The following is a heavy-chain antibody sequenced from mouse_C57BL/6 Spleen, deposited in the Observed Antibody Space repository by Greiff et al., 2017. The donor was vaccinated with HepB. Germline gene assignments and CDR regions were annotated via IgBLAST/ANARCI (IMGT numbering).Heavy chain of an antibody. Sequence: EVMLVESGGGLVKPGGSLKLSCAASGFTFSSYTMSWVRQTPEKRLEWVATISGGGGNTYYPDSVKGRFTISRDNAKNTLYLQMSSLRSEDTALYYCARSSGGYAMDYWGQGTSVTVSS. V-gene: IGHV5-9*01. CDR1: GFTFSSYT. CDR2: ISGGGGNT. J-gene: IGHJ4*01. D-gene: IGHD3-1*01. CDR3: ARSSGGYAMDY.